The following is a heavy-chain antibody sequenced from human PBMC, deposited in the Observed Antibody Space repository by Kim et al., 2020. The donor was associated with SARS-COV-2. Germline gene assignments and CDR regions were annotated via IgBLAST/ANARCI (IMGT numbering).Heavy chain of an antibody. CDR1: GFTFSSYD. D-gene: IGHD6-13*01. CDR2: IGTAGDT. V-gene: IGHV3-13*01. CDR3: ARARVGAAAGTTGYFDY. J-gene: IGHJ4*02. Sequence: GGSLRLSCAASGFTFSSYDMHWVRQATGKGLEWVSAIGTAGDTYYPGSVKGRFTISRENAKNSLYLQMNSLRAGDTAVYYCARARVGAAAGTTGYFDYWGQGTLVTVSS.